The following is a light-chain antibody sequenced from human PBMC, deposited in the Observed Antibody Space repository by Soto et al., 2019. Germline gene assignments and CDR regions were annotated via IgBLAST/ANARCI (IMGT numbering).Light chain of an antibody. V-gene: IGKV1-9*01. J-gene: IGKJ5*01. Sequence: IQLTQSPSSLSASVGDRVTITCRASQGVCSYLAWYQQQPGKAPTLLIYAASTLQSGVPSRFSGSGSGTDFTLTISSLQPEDFATYYCQQLGGYPITFGQGTRLEIK. CDR1: QGVCSY. CDR3: QQLGGYPIT. CDR2: AAS.